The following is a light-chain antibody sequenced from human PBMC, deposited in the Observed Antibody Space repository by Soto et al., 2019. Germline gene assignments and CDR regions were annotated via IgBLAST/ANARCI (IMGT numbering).Light chain of an antibody. V-gene: IGLV2-14*01. Sequence: QSALTQPASVSGSPGQSITISCTGTSSDVGNYTYVSWYQHHPGQAPKLIIYDVSNRPSGVSSRFSGSKSGITASLTISGLQAEDEAGYYCSSYTSSSNLVVFGGGTKVTVL. J-gene: IGLJ3*02. CDR2: DVS. CDR3: SSYTSSSNLVV. CDR1: SSDVGNYTY.